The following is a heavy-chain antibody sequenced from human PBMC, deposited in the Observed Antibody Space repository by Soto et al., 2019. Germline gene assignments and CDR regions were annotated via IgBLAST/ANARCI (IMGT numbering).Heavy chain of an antibody. J-gene: IGHJ1*01. D-gene: IGHD3-22*01. CDR3: ARDSSGSRDAEYFQH. V-gene: IGHV1-18*01. CDR2: ISAYNGNT. CDR1: GYTFTSYG. Sequence: ASVKVSCKASGYTFTSYGISWVRQAPGQGLEWMGWISAYNGNTNYAQKLQGRVTMTTDTSTSTAYMELRSLRSDDTAVYYCARDSSGSRDAEYFQHWGQGTLVTVSS.